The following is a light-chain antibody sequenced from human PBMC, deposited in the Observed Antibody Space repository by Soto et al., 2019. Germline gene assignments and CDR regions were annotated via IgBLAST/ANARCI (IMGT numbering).Light chain of an antibody. CDR1: QSVSSN. Sequence: EIVMTQSPATLSVSPGERATLSCRASQSVSSNLAWYQKKPGQAPRLLIYGASTRATGIPARFSGSGSGTEFTLTISSLQSEDFAVYYCQQYNNWSALTFGGGTKVEIK. CDR3: QQYNNWSALT. V-gene: IGKV3-15*01. J-gene: IGKJ4*01. CDR2: GAS.